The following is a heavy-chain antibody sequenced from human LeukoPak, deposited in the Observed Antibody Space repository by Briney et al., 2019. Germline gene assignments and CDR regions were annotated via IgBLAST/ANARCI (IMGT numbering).Heavy chain of an antibody. CDR2: IKQDGSEK. CDR1: GFTFSSYW. V-gene: IGHV3-7*01. CDR3: ARDSRQYSMVRGVIDY. D-gene: IGHD3-10*01. Sequence: PGGSLRLSRAASGFTFSSYWMSWVRQAPGKGLAWVANIKQDGSEKYYVDSVKGRFTISRDNAKNSLYLQMNGLRAEDTAVYYCARDSRQYSMVRGVIDYWGQGTLVTVPS. J-gene: IGHJ4*02.